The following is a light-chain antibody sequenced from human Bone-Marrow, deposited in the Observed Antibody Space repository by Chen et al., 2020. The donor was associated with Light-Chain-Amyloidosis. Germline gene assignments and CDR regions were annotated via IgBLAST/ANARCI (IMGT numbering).Light chain of an antibody. CDR1: NIGSTS. J-gene: IGLJ3*02. CDR3: QVWARCSDRPV. CDR2: EDS. V-gene: IGLV3-21*02. Sequence: SYVLPQPSSVSVAPGQTATIACGGNNIGSTSVHWYQQTSGQAPLLVVYEDSYRPSGIPERLSGSNSGNTATLTISRVEAGDEADYYCQVWARCSDRPVFGGGTKLTVL.